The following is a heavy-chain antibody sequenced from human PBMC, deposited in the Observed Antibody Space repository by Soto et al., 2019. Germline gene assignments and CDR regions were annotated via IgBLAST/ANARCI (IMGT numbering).Heavy chain of an antibody. CDR2: IYYSGST. CDR3: ARVIEYCGGDCSRHFDY. V-gene: IGHV4-59*01. CDR1: GGSISSYY. D-gene: IGHD2-21*02. Sequence: SETLSLTCTVSGGSISSYYWSWIRQPPGKGLEWIGYIYYSGSTNYNPSLKSRVTISVDTSKNQFSLKLSSVTAADTAVYYCARVIEYCGGDCSRHFDYWGQGTLVTISS. J-gene: IGHJ4*02.